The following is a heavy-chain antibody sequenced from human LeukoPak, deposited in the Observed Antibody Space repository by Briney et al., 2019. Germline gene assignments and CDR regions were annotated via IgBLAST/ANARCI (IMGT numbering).Heavy chain of an antibody. CDR2: INSDGSST. Sequence: GGSLRLSCAASGFTLSSYWMHWVRQAPGKGLVWVSRINSDGSSTSYADSVKGRFTISRDNAKNTLYLQMNSLRAEDTAVYYCARGQSFYGDFRDYYYGMDVWGKGTTVTVSS. CDR1: GFTLSSYW. J-gene: IGHJ6*04. D-gene: IGHD4-17*01. CDR3: ARGQSFYGDFRDYYYGMDV. V-gene: IGHV3-74*01.